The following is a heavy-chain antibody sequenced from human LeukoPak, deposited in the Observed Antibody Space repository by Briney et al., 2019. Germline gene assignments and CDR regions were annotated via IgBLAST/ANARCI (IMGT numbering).Heavy chain of an antibody. CDR2: IYNSGST. V-gene: IGHV4-4*07. J-gene: IGHJ5*02. D-gene: IGHD4/OR15-4a*01. CDR3: ARDLTTPPYNWFDP. CDR1: GGSISGYY. Sequence: SETLSLTCTVSGGSISGYYWSWIRQPAGKGLEWIGRIYNSGSTIYNPSLKSRVTVSAATSKNRFSLKLSSVTAADTAVYYCARDLTTPPYNWFDPWGQGILVTVSS.